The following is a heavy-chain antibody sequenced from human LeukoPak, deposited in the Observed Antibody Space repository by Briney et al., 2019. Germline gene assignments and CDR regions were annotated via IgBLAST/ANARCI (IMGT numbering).Heavy chain of an antibody. CDR2: IYPGDSDT. CDR3: ARGACCTNGVCSLDY. J-gene: IGHJ4*02. Sequence: GESLKISCKGSGYSFTSYWIGWVRQMPGKGLEWMGIIYPGDSDTRYSPSFQGQVTISADKSISTAYLQWSSLKASDTAMYYSARGACCTNGVCSLDYWGQGTLGTVSS. CDR1: GYSFTSYW. D-gene: IGHD2-8*01. V-gene: IGHV5-51*01.